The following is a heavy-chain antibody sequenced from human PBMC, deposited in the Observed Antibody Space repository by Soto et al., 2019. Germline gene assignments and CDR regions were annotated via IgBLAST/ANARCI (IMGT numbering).Heavy chain of an antibody. V-gene: IGHV3-11*05. D-gene: IGHD4-17*01. Sequence: VQLVESGGGLVKPGGSLRLSCAISGFTFSDYYMSWIRQAPGKGLEWVSYISSSSSYTNYADSVKGRFTISRDNAKNSLNLQMKSLRAEDTAVYYCARDKDGDYVDYWGQGTLVTVSS. CDR1: GFTFSDYY. CDR3: ARDKDGDYVDY. CDR2: ISSSSSYT. J-gene: IGHJ4*02.